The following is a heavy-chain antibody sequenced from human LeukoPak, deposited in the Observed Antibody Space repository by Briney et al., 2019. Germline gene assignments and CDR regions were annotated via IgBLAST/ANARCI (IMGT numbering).Heavy chain of an antibody. CDR2: NDPSDSYT. D-gene: IGHD5-18*01. J-gene: IGHJ4*02. CDR1: GYSFTTYW. V-gene: IGHV5-10-1*01. Sequence: GESLRISCKGSGYSFTTYWISWVRQMLGKGLACMGRNDPSDSYTNYSPSFQGHVTISADKSISTAYLQWRSLKASDTAMYYCVRHEGGCSFGSDWGQGTLVTVSS. CDR3: VRHEGGCSFGSD.